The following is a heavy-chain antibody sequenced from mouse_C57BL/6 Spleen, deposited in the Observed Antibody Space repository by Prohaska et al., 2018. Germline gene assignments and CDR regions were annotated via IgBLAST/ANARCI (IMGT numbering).Heavy chain of an antibody. V-gene: IGHV5-6*02. Sequence: PDSVKGRFTISRDNAKNTLYLQMSSLKSEDTAMYYCARRPIYDGPAWFAYWGQGTLVTVSA. D-gene: IGHD2-3*01. J-gene: IGHJ3*01. CDR3: ARRPIYDGPAWFAY.